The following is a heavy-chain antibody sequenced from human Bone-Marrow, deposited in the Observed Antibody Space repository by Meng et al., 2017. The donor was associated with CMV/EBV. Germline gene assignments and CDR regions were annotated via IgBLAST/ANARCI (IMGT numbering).Heavy chain of an antibody. CDR3: ARDTIWQQLVLIFDY. CDR1: GFTVSSNY. D-gene: IGHD6-13*01. J-gene: IGHJ4*02. CDR2: IYSGGST. V-gene: IGHV3-53*05. Sequence: ASGFTVSSNYMSWVRQAPGKGLEWVSVIYSGGSTYYADSVKGRFTISRDNSKNTLYLQMNSLRAEDTAVYYCARDTIWQQLVLIFDYWGQGTLVTVSS.